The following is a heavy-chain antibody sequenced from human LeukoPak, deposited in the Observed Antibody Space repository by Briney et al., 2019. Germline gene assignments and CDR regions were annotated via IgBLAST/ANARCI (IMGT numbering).Heavy chain of an antibody. D-gene: IGHD6-6*01. CDR2: INPNSGGT. V-gene: IGHV1-2*06. CDR3: ASRLEYSSSLPDV. CDR1: GYTFTGYY. Sequence: ASVTVSCKASGYTFTGYYMHWVRQAPGQGLEWMGRINPNSGGTNYAQKFQGRVTMTRDTSISTAYMELSRLRSDDTAVYYCASRLEYSSSLPDVWGKGTTVTVSS. J-gene: IGHJ6*04.